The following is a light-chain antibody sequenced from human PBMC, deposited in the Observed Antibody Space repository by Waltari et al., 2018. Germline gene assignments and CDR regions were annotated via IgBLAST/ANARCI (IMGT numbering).Light chain of an antibody. J-gene: IGKJ4*01. Sequence: DIVMTQSPDSLAVSLGARATINCKSSQSVLYSSNNKNYLTWYQQKPGQPPKLLISWASTRESGVPDRFSGSGSGTDFTLTISSLQAEDVAVYYCQQYYSNYPAFGGGTRVEIK. V-gene: IGKV4-1*01. CDR3: QQYYSNYPA. CDR2: WAS. CDR1: QSVLYSSNNKNY.